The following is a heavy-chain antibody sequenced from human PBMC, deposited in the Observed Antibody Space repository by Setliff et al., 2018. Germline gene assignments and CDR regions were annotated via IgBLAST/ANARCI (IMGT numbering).Heavy chain of an antibody. CDR3: VREGVDSRSSTDYRYYMDV. J-gene: IGHJ6*03. D-gene: IGHD3-22*01. CDR2: TIPMFGTT. V-gene: IGHV1-69*05. Sequence: SVKVSCKASGGTFSSYGISWVRQAPGQGLEWMGGTIPMFGTTSYARQFQGRVTIITDESTSTVYMQLSSLGSEDTAVYYCVREGVDSRSSTDYRYYMDVWGKGTTVTVSS. CDR1: GGTFSSYG.